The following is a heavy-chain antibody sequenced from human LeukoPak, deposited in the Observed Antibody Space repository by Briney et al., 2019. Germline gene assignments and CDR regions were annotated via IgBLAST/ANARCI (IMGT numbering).Heavy chain of an antibody. Sequence: PSEPLSLTCTVSGGSISSYYWSWIRQPPGKGLEWTGNIYYSGSTNYTPSLKSRVTISVDTSKNTFSLKLSSVTAADTAVYYCARAHPYCSSTSCYTGGWFDPWGQGTLVTVSS. CDR3: ARAHPYCSSTSCYTGGWFDP. V-gene: IGHV4-59*01. CDR1: GGSISSYY. D-gene: IGHD2-2*02. CDR2: IYYSGST. J-gene: IGHJ5*02.